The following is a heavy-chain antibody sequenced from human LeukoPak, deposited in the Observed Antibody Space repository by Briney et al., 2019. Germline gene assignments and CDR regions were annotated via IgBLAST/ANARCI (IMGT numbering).Heavy chain of an antibody. CDR3: ARFGLGKHIEVAGIPFDI. V-gene: IGHV1-18*01. J-gene: IGHJ3*02. CDR2: ISAYNGNT. Sequence: GASVKVSCKASGGTFSNYVISWVRQAPGQGLEWMGWISAYNGNTNYAQKLQGRVTMTTDTSTSTAYMELRSLRSDDTAVYYCARFGLGKHIEVAGIPFDIWGQGTMVTVSS. CDR1: GGTFSNYV. D-gene: IGHD6-19*01.